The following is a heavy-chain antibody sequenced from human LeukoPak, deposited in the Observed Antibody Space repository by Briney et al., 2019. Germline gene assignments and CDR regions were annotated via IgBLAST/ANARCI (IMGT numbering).Heavy chain of an antibody. D-gene: IGHD3-10*01. Sequence: GGSLRLSCAASGFTFSSYWMSWVRQAPGKGLEWVANIKQDGSEKYYVGSVKGRFTISRDNAKNSLYLQMNSLRAEDTAVYYCARTYYGSGKSAFDIWGQGTMVTVSS. CDR2: IKQDGSEK. CDR1: GFTFSSYW. V-gene: IGHV3-7*01. CDR3: ARTYYGSGKSAFDI. J-gene: IGHJ3*02.